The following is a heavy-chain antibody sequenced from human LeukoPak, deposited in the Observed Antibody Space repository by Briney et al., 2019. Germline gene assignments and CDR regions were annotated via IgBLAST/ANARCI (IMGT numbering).Heavy chain of an antibody. V-gene: IGHV3-21*01. CDR1: GLTFSSYG. CDR2: ISSSSSYI. J-gene: IGHJ5*02. Sequence: TGGSLRLSCAASGLTFSSYGMHWVRQAPGKGLEWVSSISSSSSYIYYADSVKGRFTISRDNAKNSLYLQMNSLRAEDTAVYYCASGGYDSGFSWFDPWGQGTLVTVSS. CDR3: ASGGYDSGFSWFDP. D-gene: IGHD2-15*01.